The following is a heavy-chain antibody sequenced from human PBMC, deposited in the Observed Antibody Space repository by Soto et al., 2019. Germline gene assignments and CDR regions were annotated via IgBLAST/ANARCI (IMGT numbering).Heavy chain of an antibody. CDR2: INHSGST. Sequence: SETLSLTCAVYGGSFSGYYWSWIRQPPGKGLEWIGEINHSGSTNYNPSLKGRVTISVDTSKNQFSLKLSSVTAADTAVYYCARGRGFQIPTGYYYGMDVWGQGTTVTVSS. CDR1: GGSFSGYY. J-gene: IGHJ6*02. CDR3: ARGRGFQIPTGYYYGMDV. V-gene: IGHV4-34*01.